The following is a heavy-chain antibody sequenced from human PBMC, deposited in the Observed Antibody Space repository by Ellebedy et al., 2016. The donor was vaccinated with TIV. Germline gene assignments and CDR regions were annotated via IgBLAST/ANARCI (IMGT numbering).Heavy chain of an antibody. CDR1: GFTFSNYA. Sequence: PGGSLRLSCAASGFTFSNYAMSWVRQAPGKGLEWVSSITGTGINTYHTDSVKGRFTISRDNSKNTRYLQMNSLRAEDTAVYSCAKAPIETCRGVICYPFDNWGLGTLVTVSS. D-gene: IGHD2-15*01. CDR2: ITGTGINT. J-gene: IGHJ4*02. CDR3: AKAPIETCRGVICYPFDN. V-gene: IGHV3-23*01.